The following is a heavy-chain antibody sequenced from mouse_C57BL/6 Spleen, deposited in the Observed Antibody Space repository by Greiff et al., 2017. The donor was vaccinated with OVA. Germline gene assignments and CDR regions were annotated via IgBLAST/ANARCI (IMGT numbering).Heavy chain of an antibody. Sequence: VQLQQSGAELVRPGASVTLSCKASGYTFTDYEMHWVKQTPVHGLEWIGAIDPETGGTAYNQKFKGKAILTADKSSSTAYMELRSLTSEDSAVYYCTREDPYYYGAMDYWGQGTSVTVSS. CDR1: GYTFTDYE. J-gene: IGHJ4*01. D-gene: IGHD1-1*01. V-gene: IGHV1-15*01. CDR2: IDPETGGT. CDR3: TREDPYYYGAMDY.